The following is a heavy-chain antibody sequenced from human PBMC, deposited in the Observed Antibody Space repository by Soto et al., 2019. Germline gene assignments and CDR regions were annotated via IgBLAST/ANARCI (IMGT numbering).Heavy chain of an antibody. V-gene: IGHV4-39*01. D-gene: IGHD6-13*01. CDR1: GGSISSSSYY. CDR3: ARHTSAAGFDY. J-gene: IGHJ4*02. CDR2: ILYSGST. Sequence: QLQLQESGPGLVKPSETLSLTCTVSGGSISSSSYYWGWIRQPPGQWLEWLGSILYSGSTYYNPSLKSRVTLSVDTSKNQFSLKLSSVTAADTAVYYCARHTSAAGFDYWGQGTLVTVSS.